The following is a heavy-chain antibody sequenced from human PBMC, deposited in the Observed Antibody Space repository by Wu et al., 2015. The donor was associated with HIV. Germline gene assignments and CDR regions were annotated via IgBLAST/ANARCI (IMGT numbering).Heavy chain of an antibody. V-gene: IGHV1-18*04. J-gene: IGHJ4*02. CDR3: ARDGPSKSGSYPIDY. Sequence: QVQLVQSGAEMKKPGASVNISCKASGYTFTTYYIHWVRQAPGQGLEWMGWISAYNGNTNYAQKLQGRVTMTTDTSTSTAYMELRSLRSDDTAVYYCARDGPSKSGSYPIDYWGQGTLVTVSS. D-gene: IGHD1-26*01. CDR2: ISAYNGNT. CDR1: GYTFTTYY.